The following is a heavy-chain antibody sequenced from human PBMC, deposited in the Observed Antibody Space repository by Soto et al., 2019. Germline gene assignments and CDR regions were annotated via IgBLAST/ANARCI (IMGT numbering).Heavy chain of an antibody. J-gene: IGHJ5*02. Sequence: SETLSLTCTVSGGSISSYYWSWIRQHPGKGLEWIGYIYYSGSTYYNPSLKSRVTISVDTFKNQFSLKLSSVTAADTAVYYCAVYDSSGGDNWFDPWGQGTLVTVSS. CDR2: IYYSGST. V-gene: IGHV4-59*06. CDR1: GGSISSYY. CDR3: AVYDSSGGDNWFDP. D-gene: IGHD3-22*01.